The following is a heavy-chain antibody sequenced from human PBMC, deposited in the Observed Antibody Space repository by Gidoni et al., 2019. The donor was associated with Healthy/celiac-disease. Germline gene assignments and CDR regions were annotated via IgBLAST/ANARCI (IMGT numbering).Heavy chain of an antibody. V-gene: IGHV1-18*01. CDR2: IRAYNGNT. D-gene: IGHD3-22*01. CDR1: GYTVTSYG. Sequence: QVQLVPTGAEVKKPGAAVKVSCKASGYTVTSYGISWVRQAPGQVLEWMGWIRAYNGNTNYAQKLQGRVTMTTDTSTSTAYMELRSLRSDDTAVYYCARDGPDYYDSMGFDYWGQGTLVTVSS. J-gene: IGHJ4*02. CDR3: ARDGPDYYDSMGFDY.